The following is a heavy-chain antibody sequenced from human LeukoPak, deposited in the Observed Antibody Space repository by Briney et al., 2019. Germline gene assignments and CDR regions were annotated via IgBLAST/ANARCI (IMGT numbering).Heavy chain of an antibody. D-gene: IGHD5-18*01. V-gene: IGHV4-61*01. CDR2: IYYSGST. CDR1: GGSISSSNW. J-gene: IGHJ4*02. CDR3: ARVDTAMVTDY. Sequence: SGTLSLTCAVSGGSISSSNWWSWIRQPPGKGLEWIGYIYYSGSTNYNPSLKSRVTISVDTSKNQFSLKLSSVTAADTAVYYCARVDTAMVTDYWGQGTLVTVSS.